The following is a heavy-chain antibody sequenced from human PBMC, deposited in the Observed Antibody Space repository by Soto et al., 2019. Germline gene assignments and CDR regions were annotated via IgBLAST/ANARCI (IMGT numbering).Heavy chain of an antibody. CDR3: ARGPYYYDSSGYYYFDY. CDR2: IIPIFGTA. J-gene: IGHJ4*02. Sequence: ASVKVSCKASGGTFSSYAISWVRQAPGQGLEWMGGIIPIFGTANYAQKFQGRVTITADESTSTAYMELSSLRSEDTAVYYCARGPYYYDSSGYYYFDYWGQGTLVTVSS. D-gene: IGHD3-22*01. V-gene: IGHV1-69*13. CDR1: GGTFSSYA.